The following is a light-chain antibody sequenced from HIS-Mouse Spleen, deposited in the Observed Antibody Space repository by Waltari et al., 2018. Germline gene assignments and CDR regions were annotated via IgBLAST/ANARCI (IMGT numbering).Light chain of an antibody. V-gene: IGLV2-11*01. CDR1: SSDVGGYNY. Sequence: QSALTQPRSVSGSPGQSVTISCTGTSSDVGGYNYVSWYKQHPGKAPKLMIYDVSRRPSCVPDRFSCSKSGNPASLTISGLQAEDEADYYCCSYAGSYIPVVFGGGTKLTVL. J-gene: IGLJ2*01. CDR3: CSYAGSYIPVV. CDR2: DVS.